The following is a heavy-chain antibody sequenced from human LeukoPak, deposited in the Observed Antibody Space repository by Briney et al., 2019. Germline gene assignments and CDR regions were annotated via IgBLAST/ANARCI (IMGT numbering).Heavy chain of an antibody. CDR3: ARALGSYSDY. J-gene: IGHJ4*02. D-gene: IGHD1-26*01. CDR1: GFTFSGSW. V-gene: IGHV3-74*01. CDR2: INDDGSST. Sequence: PGGSLRLSCAASGFTFSGSWMNWVRQAPGKGLVWVSRINDDGSSTSYADSVKGRFTISRDNAKNTLYLQMNSLRVEDTAVYYCARALGSYSDYWGQGTLVTVSS.